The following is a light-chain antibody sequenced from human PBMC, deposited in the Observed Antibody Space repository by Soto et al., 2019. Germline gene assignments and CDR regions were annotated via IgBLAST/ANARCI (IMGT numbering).Light chain of an antibody. CDR1: SSDFGSYNF. V-gene: IGLV2-23*01. CDR3: FSFTRTHTHV. CDR2: ETS. J-gene: IGLJ1*01. Sequence: QSVLTQPASVSGSPGQPVTISCTGTSSDFGSYNFVSWYQHHPGKVPKVIIYETSKRPSGVSGRFSGSKSGNTASLTISGLQAEDEADYYCFSFTRTHTHVFGSGTKVTVL.